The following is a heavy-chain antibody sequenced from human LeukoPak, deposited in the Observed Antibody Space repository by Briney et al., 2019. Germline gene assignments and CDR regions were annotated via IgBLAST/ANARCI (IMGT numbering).Heavy chain of an antibody. CDR1: GYTLTELS. CDR2: FDPEDGET. Sequence: ASVKVSCKVSGYTLTELSMHWVRQAPGKGLEWMGGFDPEDGETIYAQKFRGRVTMTEDTSTDTAYMELSSLRSEDTAVYYCATALWGATIPIYWGQGTLVTVSS. CDR3: ATALWGATIPIY. D-gene: IGHD5-12*01. V-gene: IGHV1-24*01. J-gene: IGHJ4*02.